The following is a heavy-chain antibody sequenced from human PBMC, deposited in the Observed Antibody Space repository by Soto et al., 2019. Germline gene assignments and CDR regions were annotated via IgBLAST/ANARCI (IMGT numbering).Heavy chain of an antibody. D-gene: IGHD2-15*01. Sequence: QVQLQESGPGLVKPSGTLSLTCAVSGDSVSSPYYWCWVRQPPGKGLEWIGEVFHTGTTSYNPSLMSRVTISRDKSNNQFSLDLSSVTAADTAVSYCASSAGWYAVHSWGPGTLVIVSS. CDR3: ASSAGWYAVHS. CDR1: GDSVSSPYY. V-gene: IGHV4-4*02. CDR2: VFHTGTT. J-gene: IGHJ4*02.